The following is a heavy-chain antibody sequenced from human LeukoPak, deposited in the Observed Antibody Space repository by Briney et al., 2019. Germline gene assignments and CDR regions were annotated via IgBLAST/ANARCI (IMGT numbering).Heavy chain of an antibody. J-gene: IGHJ4*02. CDR1: GGSISSYY. CDR3: ARQGVYGDYYFDY. Sequence: PSETLSLTCTVSGGSISSYYWSWIRQPPGKGLEWIGYIYYSGSTNYNPSLKSRVTISVDTSKNQFSLKLSSVTAADTAVYYCARQGVYGDYYFDYWGQGTLVTVSS. CDR2: IYYSGST. V-gene: IGHV4-59*08. D-gene: IGHD4-17*01.